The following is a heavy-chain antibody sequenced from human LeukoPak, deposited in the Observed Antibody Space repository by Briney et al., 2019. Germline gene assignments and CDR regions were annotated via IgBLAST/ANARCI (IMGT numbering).Heavy chain of an antibody. CDR1: GFTFSDYS. V-gene: IGHV3-23*01. D-gene: IGHD2-2*01. CDR3: ARRLVTAGITDFFDS. Sequence: GGSLRLSCTASGFTFSDYSMSWVRQAPGAGLEWVSAISPAGDSTTDADSVKGRFTISRDNSKSTLYLQMNGLTAEDTALYYCARRLVTAGITDFFDSWGQGTLVSVSS. J-gene: IGHJ4*02. CDR2: ISPAGDST.